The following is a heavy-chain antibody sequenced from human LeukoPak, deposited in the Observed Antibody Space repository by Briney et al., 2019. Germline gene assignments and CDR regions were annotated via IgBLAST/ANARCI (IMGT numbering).Heavy chain of an antibody. Sequence: SETLSLTCTVSGGSISSYYWSWIRQPPGKGLEWIGYIYYSGSTNYNPSLKSRVTISVDTSKNQFSLKLSSVTAADTAVYYCAGGRRDSGSYGSFVYYYYYYMDVWAKGPRSPSP. V-gene: IGHV4-59*01. CDR2: IYYSGST. CDR1: GGSISSYY. J-gene: IGHJ6*03. CDR3: AGGRRDSGSYGSFVYYYYYYMDV. D-gene: IGHD3-10*01.